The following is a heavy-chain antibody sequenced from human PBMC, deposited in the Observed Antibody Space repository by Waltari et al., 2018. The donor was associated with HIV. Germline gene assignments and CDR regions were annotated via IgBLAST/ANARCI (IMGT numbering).Heavy chain of an antibody. CDR2: VRSKINKYAT. Sequence: VQLVESGGGLVQPGGSLKLSCVASGFNFSGSAMPWVGQAPGKGLEWVGRVRSKINKYATTYGESVKGRFTISRDDSKNTAYLQMNSLKTEDTAVYYCARRDGDYWGQGVVVTVSS. V-gene: IGHV3-73*01. CDR1: GFNFSGSA. CDR3: ARRDGDY. J-gene: IGHJ4*02.